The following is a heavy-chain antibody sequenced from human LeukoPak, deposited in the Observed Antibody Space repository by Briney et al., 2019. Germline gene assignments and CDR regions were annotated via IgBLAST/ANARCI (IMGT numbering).Heavy chain of an antibody. D-gene: IGHD3-3*01. J-gene: IGHJ6*03. V-gene: IGHV1-8*01. CDR2: MNPNSGNT. CDR1: GYTFTSYD. CDR3: ARGSGRDYYYYMDV. Sequence: ASVKVSCKASGYTFTSYDINWVRQATGQGLEWMGWMNPNSGNTGYAQKFQGRVTMTRNTSISTAYMELSSLRSEDTAVYYCARGSGRDYYYYMDVWGKGTTVTVSS.